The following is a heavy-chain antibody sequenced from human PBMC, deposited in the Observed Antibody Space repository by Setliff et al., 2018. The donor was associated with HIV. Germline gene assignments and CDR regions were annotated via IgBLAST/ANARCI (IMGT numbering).Heavy chain of an antibody. CDR1: GGSISSGDYY. CDR2: IYYSGST. V-gene: IGHV4-30-4*08. Sequence: TLSLTCTVSGGSISSGDYYWTWIRQHPGKGLEWIGYIYYSGSTTYNPSLKSRVTISVDTSKKRFSLKLSSVTAADTAVYYCTRHAPGSDYGDAYYFDYWGQGRLVTVSS. J-gene: IGHJ4*02. D-gene: IGHD4-17*01. CDR3: TRHAPGSDYGDAYYFDY.